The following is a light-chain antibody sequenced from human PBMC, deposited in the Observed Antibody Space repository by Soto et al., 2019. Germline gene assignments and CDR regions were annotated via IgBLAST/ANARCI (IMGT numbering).Light chain of an antibody. CDR2: AAS. V-gene: IGKV3-20*01. CDR3: QQYGSSPKT. CDR1: QSVTSNY. J-gene: IGKJ1*01. Sequence: EIVLTQSPGTLSLSPGERATLSCRASQSVTSNYLAWYQQKPGQAPRLLIYAASSRATAIPDRFSGSGSGTDFTLTIRRLDPEDFAVYYCQQYGSSPKTFGQRTKLEIK.